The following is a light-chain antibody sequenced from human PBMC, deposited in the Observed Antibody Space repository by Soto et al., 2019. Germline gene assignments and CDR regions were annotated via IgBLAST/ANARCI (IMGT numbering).Light chain of an antibody. CDR3: NSHTTSSTLVV. CDR1: SSDVGGYNY. Sequence: QSALTQPASVSGSPGQSITISCTGTSSDVGGYNYVSWYQHHPGKAPKLIIYNVSNRPSGVSNRFSGSKSGNTASLTISGLQAEDEAEYYCNSHTTSSTLVVFGGGTQLTVL. CDR2: NVS. V-gene: IGLV2-14*03. J-gene: IGLJ2*01.